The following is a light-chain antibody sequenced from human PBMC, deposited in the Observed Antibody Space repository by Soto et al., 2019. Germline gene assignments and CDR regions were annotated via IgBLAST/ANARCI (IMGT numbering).Light chain of an antibody. CDR3: QQYDNLPWT. Sequence: SVLTQSPGTLSLSHGERGALSCRSSQSVSSSYLTWYQQKPGQAPRLLIYGASSRATGIPDRFSGSGSGTDFTLTISSLQPEDIATYYCQQYDNLPWTFGQGTKVDIK. J-gene: IGKJ1*01. CDR1: QSVSSSY. CDR2: GAS. V-gene: IGKV3-20*01.